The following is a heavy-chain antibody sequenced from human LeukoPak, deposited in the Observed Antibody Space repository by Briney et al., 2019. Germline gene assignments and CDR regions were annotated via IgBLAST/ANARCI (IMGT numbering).Heavy chain of an antibody. V-gene: IGHV1-2*02. CDR3: ARDSASWYWDFDY. J-gene: IGHJ4*02. Sequence: ASVKVSCKASGYTFTGYYMHWVRQAPGQGLEWMGWINPNSGGTNYAQKFQGRVTMTRGTSISTAYMELSRLRSDDTAVYYCARDSASWYWDFDYWGQGTLVTVSS. CDR2: INPNSGGT. CDR1: GYTFTGYY. D-gene: IGHD6-13*01.